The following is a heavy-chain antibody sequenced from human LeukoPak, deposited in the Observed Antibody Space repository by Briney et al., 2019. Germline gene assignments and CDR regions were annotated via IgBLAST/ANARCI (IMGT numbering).Heavy chain of an antibody. CDR2: IYPGDSDT. CDR1: GYNFTNYW. V-gene: IGHV5-51*01. CDR3: ARRKDYDILTGSSQYYFDY. Sequence: GESLKISCKGSGYNFTNYWIGWVRQMPGKGLECMGIIYPGDSDTRYSPSFQGQVTISADKSISTAYLQWSSLKASDTAMYFCARRKDYDILTGSSQYYFDYWGQGTLVTVPS. J-gene: IGHJ4*02. D-gene: IGHD3-9*01.